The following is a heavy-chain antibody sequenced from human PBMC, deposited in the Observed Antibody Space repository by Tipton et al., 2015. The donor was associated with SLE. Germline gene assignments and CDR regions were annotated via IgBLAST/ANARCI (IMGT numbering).Heavy chain of an antibody. CDR1: GGSFSGYY. D-gene: IGHD3-10*01. CDR3: ARERNVWFGEFCYYYGMDV. Sequence: TLSLTCAVYGGSFSGYYWSWIRQPPGKGLEWIGEINHGGSTNYNPSLKSRVTISVDTSKNQFSLKLSSVTAADTAVYYCARERNVWFGEFCYYYGMDVWGQGTTVTVSS. CDR2: INHGGST. J-gene: IGHJ6*02. V-gene: IGHV4-34*01.